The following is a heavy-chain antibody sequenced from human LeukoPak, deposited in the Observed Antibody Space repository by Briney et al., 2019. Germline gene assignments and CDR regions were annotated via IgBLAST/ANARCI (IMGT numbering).Heavy chain of an antibody. Sequence: GGSLRLSCAASGFTFSSYSMNWVRQAPGKGLEWVSSISSSSSYIYYADSVKGRFTISRDNAKNSLYLQMNSLRAEDTAVYYCAKDPQVGAAAYYFDSWGQGTLVTVSS. CDR2: ISSSSSYI. CDR1: GFTFSSYS. J-gene: IGHJ4*02. D-gene: IGHD2-2*01. V-gene: IGHV3-21*01. CDR3: AKDPQVGAAAYYFDS.